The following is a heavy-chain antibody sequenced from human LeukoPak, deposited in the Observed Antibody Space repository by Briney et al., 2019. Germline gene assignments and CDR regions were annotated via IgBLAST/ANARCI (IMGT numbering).Heavy chain of an antibody. CDR1: GFSFSTYD. J-gene: IGHJ4*03. CDR2: ISSDGSHK. CDR3: AKGSIDWYYFDY. V-gene: IGHV3-30*18. D-gene: IGHD6-19*01. Sequence: QPGRSLRLACAASGFSFSTYDMHWVRQAPGKGLEWVAVISSDGSHKYWADSVKGRFTISRDNSKNTVYLQMNSLRAEDTAVYYCAKGSIDWYYFDYWGQGTTVTVSS.